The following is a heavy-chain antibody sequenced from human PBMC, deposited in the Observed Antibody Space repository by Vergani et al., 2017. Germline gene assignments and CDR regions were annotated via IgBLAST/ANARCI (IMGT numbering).Heavy chain of an antibody. V-gene: IGHV1-46*03. CDR1: GYTFSNYY. D-gene: IGHD3-9*01. J-gene: IGHJ4*02. CDR2: INPSGGHP. Sequence: QVQVVQSGAAVKKSGASVKVSCKTSGYTFSNYYMHWVRQAPGQGLEWMGIINPSGGHPNYAQKFQGRVTMTRDTSTSTVYMELSSLRSEDTAIYYCARGDYVILTGFRYWGQGTLVTVSA. CDR3: ARGDYVILTGFRY.